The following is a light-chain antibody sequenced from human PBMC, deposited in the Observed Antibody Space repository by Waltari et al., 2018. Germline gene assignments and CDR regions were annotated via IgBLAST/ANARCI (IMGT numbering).Light chain of an antibody. CDR1: QSVSSY. Sequence: EIVLTQSPATLSLSPGERATLSCRASQSVSSYLAWYQQKPGQAPRLLIYDASNRATGIPARFSGSGSGTDFTLTISSLEPEDFAVYYCQQRSNWFTFGGGTKVGIK. J-gene: IGKJ4*01. CDR2: DAS. V-gene: IGKV3-11*01. CDR3: QQRSNWFT.